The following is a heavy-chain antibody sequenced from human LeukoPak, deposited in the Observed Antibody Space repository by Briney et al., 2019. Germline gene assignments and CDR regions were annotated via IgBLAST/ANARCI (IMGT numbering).Heavy chain of an antibody. CDR2: IKQDGSEK. J-gene: IGHJ4*02. V-gene: IGHV3-7*01. CDR3: ASRDSSGYYYEIRFDY. CDR1: GFTFSSYW. D-gene: IGHD3-22*01. Sequence: GGSLRLSCAASGFTFSSYWMSWVRQAPGKGLEWVANIKQDGSEKYYVDSVKGRFTISRDNAKNSLYLQMNSLRAEDTAVYYCASRDSSGYYYEIRFDYWGQGTLVTVSS.